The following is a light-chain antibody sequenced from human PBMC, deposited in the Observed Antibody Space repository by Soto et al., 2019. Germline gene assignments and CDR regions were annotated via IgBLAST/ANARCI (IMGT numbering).Light chain of an antibody. J-gene: IGKJ4*01. V-gene: IGKV3-15*01. CDR2: DAS. CDR3: QQCRNWPLT. Sequence: EIVMTQSPATLPASPGEGATLSCKAGQNVYNNLAWYQQRPGQPPRLLIYDASTRATGISARFSGSGYGTEFTLTISSLRSEDFAVYFCQQCRNWPLTFGGGTKV. CDR1: QNVYNN.